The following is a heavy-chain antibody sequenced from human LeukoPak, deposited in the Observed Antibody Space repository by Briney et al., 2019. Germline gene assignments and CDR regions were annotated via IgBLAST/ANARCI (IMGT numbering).Heavy chain of an antibody. CDR2: ISPGASDT. CDR1: GISFTCYW. Sequence: EYLLLSCKGSGISFTCYWLGWVGQLPGKCVEWMGIISPGASDTKYSPSFPGQVTISAAKSISTAYLQWSSLKASDTAMYYCARLRYYDSSNYYRDYWGQGTLVTVSS. D-gene: IGHD3-22*01. CDR3: ARLRYYDSSNYYRDY. J-gene: IGHJ4*02. V-gene: IGHV5-51*01.